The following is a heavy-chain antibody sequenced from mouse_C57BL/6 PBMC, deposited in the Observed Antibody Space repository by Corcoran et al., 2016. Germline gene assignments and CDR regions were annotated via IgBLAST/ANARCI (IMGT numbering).Heavy chain of an antibody. CDR3: ARSGDAFDY. D-gene: IGHD3-1*01. CDR1: GYTFTDYY. V-gene: IGHV1-26*01. CDR2: INPNNGGT. J-gene: IGHJ2*01. Sequence: EVQLQQSGPELVKPGASVKISCKASGYTFTDYYMNWVKQSHGKSLEWIGDINPNNGGTSYNQKFKGKATVTVDKSSSTAYMELRSLTSEDSAVYYCARSGDAFDYCGQGTTLTVSS.